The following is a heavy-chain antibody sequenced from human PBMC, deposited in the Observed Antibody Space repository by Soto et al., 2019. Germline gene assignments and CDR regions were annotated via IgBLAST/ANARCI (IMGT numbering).Heavy chain of an antibody. Sequence: PSETLSLTCAVSGGSISNSNWWSWVRQPPGKGLEWIGEIYHSGSTNYNPSLKSRVTISVDMSKNQFSLKLSSVTAADTAVYYCAGPIGVAGTEDHWGQGTLVTVSS. CDR3: AGPIGVAGTEDH. CDR2: IYHSGST. D-gene: IGHD6-19*01. V-gene: IGHV4-4*02. J-gene: IGHJ4*02. CDR1: GGSISNSNW.